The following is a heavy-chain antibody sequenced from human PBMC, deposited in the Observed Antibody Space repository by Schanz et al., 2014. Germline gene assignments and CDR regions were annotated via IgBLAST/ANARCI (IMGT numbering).Heavy chain of an antibody. J-gene: IGHJ4*02. CDR1: GFSVGNKY. D-gene: IGHD6-13*01. CDR3: AKSQGSSFDS. V-gene: IGHV3-23*01. CDR2: ISASGGDT. Sequence: EVHLLESGGGLVQPGGSLRLSCAASGFSVGNKYMNWVRQAPGKGLEWLSVISASGGDTYYADSVKGRFTISSDNSKSTLYLQMSSLRAEDTAVYYCAKSQGSSFDSWGQGTLVTVSS.